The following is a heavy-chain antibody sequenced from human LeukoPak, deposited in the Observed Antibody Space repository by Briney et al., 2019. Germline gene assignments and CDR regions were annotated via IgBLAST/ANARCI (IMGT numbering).Heavy chain of an antibody. CDR2: INTDGSIT. J-gene: IGHJ4*02. CDR1: GFTFSSYW. CDR3: ARDRGPRTGFMVREAYDY. V-gene: IGHV3-74*01. D-gene: IGHD3-10*01. Sequence: GGSLRLSCAASGFTFSSYWMNWVRQAPGKGLVWVSRINTDGSITNYADSVKGRFSISRDNAKNTLYLQMSSLRAEDTAVYYCARDRGPRTGFMVREAYDYWGQGTLVTVSS.